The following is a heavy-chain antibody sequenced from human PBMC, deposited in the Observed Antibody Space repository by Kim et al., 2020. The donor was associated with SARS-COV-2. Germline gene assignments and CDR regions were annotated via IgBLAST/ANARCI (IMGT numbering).Heavy chain of an antibody. D-gene: IGHD3-16*01. CDR1: GFTFSNAW. Sequence: GGSLRLSCAASGFTFSNAWMSWVRQAPGKGLEWVGRIKSKTEGGTTDCAAPVKGRFTISRDASKNTLYLQMNSLKTEDTAVYYCTTSPGWGIYYGMDVWGQGTTVTVSS. CDR3: TTSPGWGIYYGMDV. J-gene: IGHJ6*02. V-gene: IGHV3-15*01. CDR2: IKSKTEGGTT.